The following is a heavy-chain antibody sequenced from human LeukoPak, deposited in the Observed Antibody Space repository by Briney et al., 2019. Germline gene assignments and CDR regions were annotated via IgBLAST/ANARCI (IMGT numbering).Heavy chain of an antibody. J-gene: IGHJ3*02. CDR1: GFTFSSYS. D-gene: IGHD3-22*01. Sequence: GGSLRLSCAASGFTFSSYSMTWVRQAPGKGLEWVSSISTSSNYIYYADSVEGRFTISRDNAKNSLYLQMNSLRAEDTAVYYCAKDGITMIGAFDIWGQGTMVTVSS. CDR2: ISTSSNYI. V-gene: IGHV3-21*01. CDR3: AKDGITMIGAFDI.